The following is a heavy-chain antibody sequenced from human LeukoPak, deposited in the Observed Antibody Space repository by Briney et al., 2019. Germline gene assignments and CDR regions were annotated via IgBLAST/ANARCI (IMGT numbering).Heavy chain of an antibody. CDR1: GYTFTGYY. V-gene: IGHV1-2*02. CDR2: INPNSGGT. D-gene: IGHD3-10*01. CDR3: ARVVEGLWFGELGAPLLHSDYYYYMDV. Sequence: ASVKVSCKASGYTFTGYYMHWVRQAPGQGLEWMGWINPNSGGTNYAQKFQGRVTMTRDTSISTAYMELSRLRSDDTAVYYCARVVEGLWFGELGAPLLHSDYYYYMDVWGKGTTVTISS. J-gene: IGHJ6*03.